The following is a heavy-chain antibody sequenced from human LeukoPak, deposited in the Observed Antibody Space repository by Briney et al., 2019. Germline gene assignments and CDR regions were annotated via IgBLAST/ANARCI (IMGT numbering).Heavy chain of an antibody. J-gene: IGHJ4*02. V-gene: IGHV3-23*01. CDR3: ARRLSYYDSSGCY. CDR2: ISGSGGGT. Sequence: QPGGSLRFSCAASGFTFSSYAMSWVRQAPGKGLEWVSAISGSGGGTYYADSVKGRFTISRDNSKNTLYLQMNSLRAEDTAVYYCARRLSYYDSSGCYWGQGTLVTVSS. CDR1: GFTFSSYA. D-gene: IGHD3-22*01.